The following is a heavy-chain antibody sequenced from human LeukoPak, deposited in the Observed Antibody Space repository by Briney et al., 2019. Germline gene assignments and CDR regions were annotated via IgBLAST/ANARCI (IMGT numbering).Heavy chain of an antibody. Sequence: GGSLRLSCAASGFSTSWMSWVRRAPGRGLEWVANINRDGSEAYYVDSVKGRFTISRDNAKNSLYLQMDSLRADDTAVYYCARDDVFRGVDFWARGTLSSVSS. CDR1: GFSTSW. J-gene: IGHJ4*02. CDR3: ARDDVFRGVDF. CDR2: INRDGSEA. D-gene: IGHD3-16*01. V-gene: IGHV3-7*01.